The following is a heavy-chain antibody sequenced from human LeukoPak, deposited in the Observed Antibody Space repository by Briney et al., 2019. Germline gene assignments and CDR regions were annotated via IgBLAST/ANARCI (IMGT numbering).Heavy chain of an antibody. Sequence: PSETLSLTCTVSGYSISSGCYWGWIRQPPGKGLEWIGSIYHSGSTYYNPSLKSRVTISVDTSKNQFSLKLSSVTAADTAVYYCATSYSSSSLYYFDYWGQGTLVTVSS. CDR1: GYSISSGCY. CDR2: IYHSGST. CDR3: ATSYSSSSLYYFDY. D-gene: IGHD6-6*01. V-gene: IGHV4-38-2*02. J-gene: IGHJ4*02.